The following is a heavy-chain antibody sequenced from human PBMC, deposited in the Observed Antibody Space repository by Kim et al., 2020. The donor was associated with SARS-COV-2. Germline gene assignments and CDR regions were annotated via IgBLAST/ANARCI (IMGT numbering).Heavy chain of an antibody. D-gene: IGHD3-10*01. CDR3: AREKVPWVGELIYYYYYYGMDV. CDR1: GFTFSSYS. CDR2: ISSSSSYI. J-gene: IGHJ6*02. V-gene: IGHV3-21*01. Sequence: GGSLRLSCAASGFTFSSYSMNWVRQAPGKGLEWVSSISSSSSYIYYADSVKGRFTISRDNAKNSLYLQMNSLRAEDTAVYYCAREKVPWVGELIYYYYYYGMDVWGQGTTVTVSS.